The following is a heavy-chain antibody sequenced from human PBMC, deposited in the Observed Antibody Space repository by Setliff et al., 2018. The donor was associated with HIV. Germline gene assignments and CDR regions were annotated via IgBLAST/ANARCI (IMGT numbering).Heavy chain of an antibody. CDR1: GGTFSSYG. J-gene: IGHJ5*02. D-gene: IGHD2-15*01. V-gene: IGHV1-69*13. CDR3: ARERYCSAGSCYSKLSWFDP. CDR2: IIPIFGTA. Sequence: SVKVSCKASGGTFSSYGISWVRQAPGQGLEWMGGIIPIFGTANYAQKFQGRVTITADESTSTAYMELSSLRSEDTAVYFCARERYCSAGSCYSKLSWFDPWGQGTLVTVSS.